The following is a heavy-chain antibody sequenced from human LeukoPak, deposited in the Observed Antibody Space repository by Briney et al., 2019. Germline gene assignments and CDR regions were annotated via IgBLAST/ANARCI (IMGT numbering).Heavy chain of an antibody. Sequence: PSETLSLTCAVSGGSISSSNWWSWVRQPPGKGLEWIGEIYHSGSTNYNPSLKSRVTISVDKSKNQFSLKLSSVTAADTAVYYCARRLLFGYGGLYNWFDPWGQGTLVTVSS. CDR3: ARRLLFGYGGLYNWFDP. V-gene: IGHV4-4*02. CDR1: GGSISSSNW. J-gene: IGHJ5*02. CDR2: IYHSGST. D-gene: IGHD4-23*01.